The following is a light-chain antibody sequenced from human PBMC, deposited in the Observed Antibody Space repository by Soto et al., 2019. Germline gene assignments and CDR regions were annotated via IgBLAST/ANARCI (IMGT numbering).Light chain of an antibody. V-gene: IGLV2-23*01. CDR2: EDI. J-gene: IGLJ3*02. CDR1: SSDVGRYNL. Sequence: QSALTQPASVSGSPGQSITISCTGRSSDVGRYNLVYWYQQHPGKAPKLIIYEDIERPSGVSNRFSGSKSGNTASLTISGLQTEDEADYYCCSYAGGTIGVFGGGTKLTFL. CDR3: CSYAGGTIGV.